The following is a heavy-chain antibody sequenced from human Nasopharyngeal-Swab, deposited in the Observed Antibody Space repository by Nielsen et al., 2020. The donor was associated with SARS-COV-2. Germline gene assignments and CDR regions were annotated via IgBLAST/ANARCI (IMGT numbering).Heavy chain of an antibody. V-gene: IGHV1-69*04. CDR2: IIPILGIT. D-gene: IGHD1-26*01. CDR3: ARGDYRGTYYFDY. CDR1: FSNYA. J-gene: IGHJ4*02. Sequence: SVKVSCKASFSNYAISWVRQAPGQGLEWMGRIIPILGITNYAQKFRDRVTITADKSTSTAYMELSGLRSEDTAVYYCARGDYRGTYYFDYWGQGTLVTVSP.